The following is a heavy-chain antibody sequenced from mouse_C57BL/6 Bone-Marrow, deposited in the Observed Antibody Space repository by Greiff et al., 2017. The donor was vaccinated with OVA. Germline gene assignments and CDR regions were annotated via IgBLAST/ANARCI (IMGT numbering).Heavy chain of an antibody. CDR1: GYSFTDYN. J-gene: IGHJ1*03. V-gene: IGHV1-39*01. Sequence: EVKLMESGPELVKPGASVKISCKASGYSFTDYNMNWVKQSNGKSLEWIGVINPNYGTTSYNQKFKGKATLTVDQSSSTAYMQLNSLTSEDSAVYYCAWGYYGSSPHWYFEVWGTGTTVTVSS. CDR3: AWGYYGSSPHWYFEV. CDR2: INPNYGTT. D-gene: IGHD1-1*01.